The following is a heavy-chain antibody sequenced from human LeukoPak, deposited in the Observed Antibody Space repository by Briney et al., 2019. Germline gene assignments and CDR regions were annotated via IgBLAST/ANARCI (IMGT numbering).Heavy chain of an antibody. V-gene: IGHV3-30-3*01. J-gene: IGHJ4*02. D-gene: IGHD2-2*01. CDR1: GFTFSSYA. CDR3: ARIIPAAAIHY. Sequence: TGGPLRLSCAASGFTFSSYAMHWVRQAPGKGLEWVAVISYDGSNKYYADSVKGRFTISRDNSKNTLYLQMNSLRAEDTAVYYCARIIPAAAIHYWGQGTLVTVSS. CDR2: ISYDGSNK.